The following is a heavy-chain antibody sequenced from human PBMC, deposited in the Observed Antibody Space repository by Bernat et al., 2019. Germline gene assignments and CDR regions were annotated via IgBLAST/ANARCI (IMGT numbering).Heavy chain of an antibody. Sequence: QVQLQESGPGLVKPSETLSLTCTVSGDSITTYYWSWIRQPPGKGLEYIGYIYHSGSANYNPSLKSRVTISVDTSKNQFSLKLSSVTAADTAVYYCARIHYYGSGTIPPYFDYWGQGTLVTGSS. D-gene: IGHD3-10*01. V-gene: IGHV4-59*08. CDR1: GDSITTYY. CDR2: IYHSGSA. CDR3: ARIHYYGSGTIPPYFDY. J-gene: IGHJ4*02.